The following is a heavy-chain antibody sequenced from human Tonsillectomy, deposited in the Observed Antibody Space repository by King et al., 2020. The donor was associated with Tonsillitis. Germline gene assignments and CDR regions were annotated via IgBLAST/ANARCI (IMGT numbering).Heavy chain of an antibody. CDR1: GFTFSSYA. V-gene: IGHV3-23*04. Sequence: VQLVESGGGLVQPGGSLRLSCAASGFTFSSYAMSWVRQAPGKGLEWVSGINVSGGKTHYADSVKGRFTISRDNSKNTLYLQMNSLRAEDTAVYYCAIRANYDFWSGYYTYFVYWGQGTLVTVSS. CDR2: INVSGGKT. CDR3: AIRANYDFWSGYYTYFVY. D-gene: IGHD3-3*01. J-gene: IGHJ4*02.